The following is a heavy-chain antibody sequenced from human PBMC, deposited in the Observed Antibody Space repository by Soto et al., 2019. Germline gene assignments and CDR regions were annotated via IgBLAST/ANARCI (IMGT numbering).Heavy chain of an antibody. J-gene: IGHJ4*02. CDR2: IYYRGNT. D-gene: IGHD3-9*01. CDR3: ARLEGLATISYYFDF. Sequence: QLQESGPGLVKPSETLSLTCSVSGDSINSDKYYWGWIRQPPGKGLEWIGSIYYRGNTYYNPSLQTRVTISLDKSKIQFSLRLNSVTAADSAVYFCARLEGLATISYYFDFWGQGAQVTVSS. CDR1: GDSINSDKYY. V-gene: IGHV4-39*01.